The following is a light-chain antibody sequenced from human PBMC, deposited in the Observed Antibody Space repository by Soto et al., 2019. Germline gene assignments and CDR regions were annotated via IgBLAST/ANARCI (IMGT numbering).Light chain of an antibody. Sequence: QSALTQPASVSGSPGQSITISCTGTSSDFGGYNFVSWYQQHPGKAPKLLISEVSNRPSGVSYRFSGSKSGNTASLTISGLQAEDEADYYCASYISSSSLEVFGGGTKVTVL. CDR1: SSDFGGYNF. CDR2: EVS. CDR3: ASYISSSSLEV. V-gene: IGLV2-14*01. J-gene: IGLJ2*01.